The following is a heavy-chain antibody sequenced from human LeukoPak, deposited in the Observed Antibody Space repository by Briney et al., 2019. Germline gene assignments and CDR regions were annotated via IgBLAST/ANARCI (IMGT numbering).Heavy chain of an antibody. V-gene: IGHV3-15*01. CDR3: TTDRDVYDFWSGYYLYYYMDV. D-gene: IGHD3-3*01. CDR1: GFTFSNAW. CDR2: IKSKTDGGTT. J-gene: IGHJ6*03. Sequence: GSLRLSCAASGFTFSNAWMSWVRQAPGKGLEWVGRIKSKTDGGTTDYAAPVKGRFTISRDDSKNTLYLQMNSLKTEDTAVYYCTTDRDVYDFWSGYYLYYYMDVWGKGTTVTVSS.